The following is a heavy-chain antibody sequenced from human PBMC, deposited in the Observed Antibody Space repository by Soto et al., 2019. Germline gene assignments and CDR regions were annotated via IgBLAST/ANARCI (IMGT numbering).Heavy chain of an antibody. CDR2: FDPEDVKT. Sequence: SMKVSCKVSRYTLSELSMHWVRQAPGKGLEWMGGFDPEDVKTIYAQKFQGRVTMTEDTSTDTAYMELSSLRSEDTAVYYCETDRAVPMDVWGQGTTVTVSS. V-gene: IGHV1-24*01. CDR1: RYTLSELS. CDR3: ETDRAVPMDV. J-gene: IGHJ6*02. D-gene: IGHD6-19*01.